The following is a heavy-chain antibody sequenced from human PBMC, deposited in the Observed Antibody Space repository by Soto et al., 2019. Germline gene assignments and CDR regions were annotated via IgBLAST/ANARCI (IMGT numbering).Heavy chain of an antibody. V-gene: IGHV4-39*01. J-gene: IGHJ3*02. CDR3: ASTKLPLTIFGVVTTDAFDI. CDR2: IYYSGST. CDR1: GGSISSSSYY. D-gene: IGHD3-3*01. Sequence: SETLSLTCTVSGGSISSSSYYWGWIRQPPGKGPEWIGSIYYSGSTYYNPSLKSRVTISVDTSKNQFSLKLSSVTAADTAVYYCASTKLPLTIFGVVTTDAFDIWGQGTMVTVSS.